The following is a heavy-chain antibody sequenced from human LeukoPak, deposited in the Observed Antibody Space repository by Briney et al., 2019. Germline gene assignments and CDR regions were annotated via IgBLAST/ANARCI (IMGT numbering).Heavy chain of an antibody. D-gene: IGHD1-1*01. CDR2: ISGSGGSK. V-gene: IGHV3-23*01. Sequence: GGSLRLSCAASGFTFSSYAMSWVRQAPGKGREWVSAISGSGGSKYYADSVKGRFTISRDNSKNTLYLQMNSLRAEDTAVYYCAKGGLNWNYYYYWGQGTLVTVSS. J-gene: IGHJ4*02. CDR3: AKGGLNWNYYYY. CDR1: GFTFSSYA.